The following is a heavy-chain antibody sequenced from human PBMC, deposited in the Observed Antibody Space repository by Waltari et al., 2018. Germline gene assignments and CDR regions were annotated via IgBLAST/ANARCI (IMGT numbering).Heavy chain of an antibody. V-gene: IGHV1-2*06. CDR2: INPNSGGT. D-gene: IGHD3-16*02. J-gene: IGHJ3*02. Sequence: QVQLVQSGAEVKKPGASVKVSCKASGYTFTGYYMHWVRQAPGQGLEWMGRINPNSGGTNYAQKFQGRVTMTRDTSISTAYMELSRLRSDDTAVYYCAVPFYDYIWGSYRTDAFDIWGQGTMVTVSS. CDR1: GYTFTGYY. CDR3: AVPFYDYIWGSYRTDAFDI.